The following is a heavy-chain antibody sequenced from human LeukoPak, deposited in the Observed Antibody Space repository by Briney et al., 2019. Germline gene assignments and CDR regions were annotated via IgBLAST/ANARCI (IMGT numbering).Heavy chain of an antibody. J-gene: IGHJ4*02. CDR3: ARLEVGATPFDY. V-gene: IGHV4-39*01. CDR2: IYYSGST. CDR1: GGSISSSSYY. Sequence: PSETLSLTCTVSGGSISSSSYYWGWIRQPPGKGLEWIGSIYYSGSTYYNPSLKSRVTISVDTSKNQFSLKLSSVTAADTAVYYCARLEVGATPFDYWGQGTLVTVSS. D-gene: IGHD1-26*01.